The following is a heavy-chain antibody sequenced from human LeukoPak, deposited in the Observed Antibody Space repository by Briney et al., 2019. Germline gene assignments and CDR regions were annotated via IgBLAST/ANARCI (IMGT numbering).Heavy chain of an antibody. D-gene: IGHD3-3*01. CDR3: ARKLRFLDPFDY. J-gene: IGHJ4*02. CDR2: IYHSGST. V-gene: IGHV4-38-2*02. Sequence: SETLSLTCTLSGYSISSGYYWGWIRQPPGKGMEWIGSIYHSGSTYYNPSLKSRVTISVDTSKNQFSLKLSSVTAADTAVYYCARKLRFLDPFDYWGQGTLVTVSS. CDR1: GYSISSGYY.